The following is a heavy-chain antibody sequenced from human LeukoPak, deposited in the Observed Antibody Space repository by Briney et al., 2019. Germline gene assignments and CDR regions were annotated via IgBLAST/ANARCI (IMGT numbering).Heavy chain of an antibody. J-gene: IGHJ4*02. CDR3: ARHKSMVRGGHFDY. V-gene: IGHV1-2*02. D-gene: IGHD3-10*01. CDR2: INPNSGGA. CDR1: GYTFTGYY. Sequence: GASVKVSCKASGYTFTGYYMHWVRQAPGQGLEWMGWINPNSGGANYAQKLQGRVTMTTDTSTSTAYMELRSLRSDDTAVYYCARHKSMVRGGHFDYWGQGTLVTVSS.